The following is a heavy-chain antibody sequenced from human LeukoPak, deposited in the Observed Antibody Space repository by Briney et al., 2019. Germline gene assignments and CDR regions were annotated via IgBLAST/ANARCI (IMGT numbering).Heavy chain of an antibody. CDR1: GYDFNGYY. J-gene: IGHJ4*02. CDR2: INPLSGGT. D-gene: IGHD3-22*01. CDR3: TRALPSHFDASGTFDY. V-gene: IGHV1-2*02. Sequence: ASVKVSCKASGYDFNGYYIHWVRQAPGQGLEWMGWINPLSGGTEYARKFQDRVTLTSDTSVRTAYLELSRLTSDDSAVYYCTRALPSHFDASGTFDYWGQGTLVTVSS.